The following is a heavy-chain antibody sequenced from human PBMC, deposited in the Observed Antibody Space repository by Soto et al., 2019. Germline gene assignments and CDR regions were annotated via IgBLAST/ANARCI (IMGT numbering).Heavy chain of an antibody. Sequence: QLQLQESGPGLVKPSETLSLTCSVSGDSIRSSEYYWGWIRQPPVKGLEWIGSVSYGGSTYYNPSLKSRVTISVDTSKNQFSLRLTSVTAADTAVYYCARTDIGNWFDPWGQGTLVTVSS. CDR1: GDSIRSSEYY. D-gene: IGHD2-15*01. J-gene: IGHJ5*02. CDR2: VSYGGST. CDR3: ARTDIGNWFDP. V-gene: IGHV4-39*01.